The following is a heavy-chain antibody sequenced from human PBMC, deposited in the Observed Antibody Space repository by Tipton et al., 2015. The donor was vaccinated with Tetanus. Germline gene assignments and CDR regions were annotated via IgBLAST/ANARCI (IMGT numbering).Heavy chain of an antibody. J-gene: IGHJ4*02. Sequence: SLRLSCAASGFTFSAYYMSWVRQAPGKGLEWVANIKEDGSEMYYADSVKGRFTISRDNARNSLSVHMNSLTAEDTAVYYCARLRVYCSTACYSREDYWGQGTLVTVSS. D-gene: IGHD2/OR15-2a*01. CDR3: ARLRVYCSTACYSREDY. V-gene: IGHV3-7*01. CDR1: GFTFSAYY. CDR2: IKEDGSEM.